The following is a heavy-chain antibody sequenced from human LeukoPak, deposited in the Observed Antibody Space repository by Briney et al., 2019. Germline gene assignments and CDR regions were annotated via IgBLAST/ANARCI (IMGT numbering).Heavy chain of an antibody. CDR2: IRYDGSNK. V-gene: IGHV3-30*02. J-gene: IGHJ6*03. Sequence: GGSLRLSCAASGFTFSSYGMHWVRQAPGKGLEWVAFIRYDGSNKYYADSVKGQFTISRDNSKNTLYLQMNSLRAEDTAVYYCAKDPPPAAYYYYMDVWGKGTTVTVSS. CDR3: AKDPPPAAYYYYMDV. D-gene: IGHD2-2*01. CDR1: GFTFSSYG.